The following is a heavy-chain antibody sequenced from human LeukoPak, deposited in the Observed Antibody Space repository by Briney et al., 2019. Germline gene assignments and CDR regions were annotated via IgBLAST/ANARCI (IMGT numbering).Heavy chain of an antibody. V-gene: IGHV4-34*01. D-gene: IGHD3-22*01. Sequence: PSETLSLTCAVYGGSFSGYYWSWIRQPSGKGLEWIGEINHSGSTNYNPSLKSRVTISVDTSNNQFSLRLSSVTAADTAVYYCARLKYYYDASGYRAEYFQHWGQGTLVTVSS. J-gene: IGHJ1*01. CDR3: ARLKYYYDASGYRAEYFQH. CDR2: INHSGST. CDR1: GGSFSGYY.